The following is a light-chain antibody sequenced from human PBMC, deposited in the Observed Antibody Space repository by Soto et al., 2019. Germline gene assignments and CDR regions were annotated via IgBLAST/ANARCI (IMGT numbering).Light chain of an antibody. CDR1: NSNLGSNY. J-gene: IGLJ2*01. CDR2: RND. V-gene: IGLV1-47*01. Sequence: QSVLTQPPSASGTPGQRVTLSCSGSNSNLGSNYVYWYQQLPGTAPKLLIYRNDQRLSGVPDRFSGSKSDTSASLAISGLRSEDEAAYYCAAWDDSLSGVVFGGGTKLTVL. CDR3: AAWDDSLSGVV.